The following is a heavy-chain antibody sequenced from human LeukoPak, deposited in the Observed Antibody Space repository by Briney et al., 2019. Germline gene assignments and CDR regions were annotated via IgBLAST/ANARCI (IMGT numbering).Heavy chain of an antibody. J-gene: IGHJ4*02. CDR3: ARESMELVRFDF. Sequence: SGGSLRLSXAASGFTFSSYWMHWVRQSPGKGLVWLSNINSDGRRTSYADSVKGRFTISRDNAKNTLYLQMNSLRAEDTAVYCCARESMELVRFDFWGQGTLVTVSS. CDR2: INSDGRRT. CDR1: GFTFSSYW. V-gene: IGHV3-74*01. D-gene: IGHD6-13*01.